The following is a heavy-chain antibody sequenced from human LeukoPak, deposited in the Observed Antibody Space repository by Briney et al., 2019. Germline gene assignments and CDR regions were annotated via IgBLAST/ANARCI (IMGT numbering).Heavy chain of an antibody. CDR1: GGSISSSNW. CDR3: ARVGIVVVTALAYFDY. CDR2: IYHSGST. V-gene: IGHV4-4*02. J-gene: IGHJ4*02. D-gene: IGHD2-21*02. Sequence: SGTLSLTCAVSGGSISSSNWWSWVRQPPGKGLEWIGEIYHSGSTNYNPSLKSRVTISVDKSKSQFSLKLSSVTAADTAVYYCARVGIVVVTALAYFDYWGQGTLVTVSS.